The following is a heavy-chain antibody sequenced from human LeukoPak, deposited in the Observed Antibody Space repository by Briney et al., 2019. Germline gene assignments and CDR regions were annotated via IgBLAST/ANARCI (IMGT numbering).Heavy chain of an antibody. CDR3: ARGAYSNYGTYYYYYMDV. V-gene: IGHV4-59*01. CDR1: GGSISSYY. D-gene: IGHD4-11*01. Sequence: SETLSLTCTVSGGSISSYYWSWIRQPPGKGLEWIGYIYYSGSTNYNPSLKSRVTISVDTSKNQFSLKLSSVTAADTAVYYCARGAYSNYGTYYYYYMDVWGKGTTVTVSS. J-gene: IGHJ6*03. CDR2: IYYSGST.